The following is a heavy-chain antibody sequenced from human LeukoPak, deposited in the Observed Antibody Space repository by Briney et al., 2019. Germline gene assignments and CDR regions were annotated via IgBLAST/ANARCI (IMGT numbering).Heavy chain of an antibody. Sequence: SETLSLTCAVYGGSFSGYYWSWIRQPPGKGLEWIGEINHSGSTYYNPSLKSRVTISVDTSKNQFSLKLSSVTAADTAAYYCARGGDYYDSSGDFDYWGQGTLVTVSS. CDR2: INHSGST. D-gene: IGHD3-22*01. CDR3: ARGGDYYDSSGDFDY. J-gene: IGHJ4*02. CDR1: GGSFSGYY. V-gene: IGHV4-34*01.